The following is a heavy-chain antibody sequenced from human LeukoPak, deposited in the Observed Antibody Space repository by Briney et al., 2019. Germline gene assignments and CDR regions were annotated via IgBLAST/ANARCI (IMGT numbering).Heavy chain of an antibody. J-gene: IGHJ4*02. CDR3: ARDGYSGSDAL. Sequence: SETLSLTCTVSGGSISTYYWSWIRQPPGKGLEWIGYIYHSGSTNYNPSLKSRITISVDTSQNQFSLKLSSVTAADTAVYYCARDGYSGSDALWGQGTLVAVSS. CDR2: IYHSGST. CDR1: GGSISTYY. D-gene: IGHD5-12*01. V-gene: IGHV4-59*01.